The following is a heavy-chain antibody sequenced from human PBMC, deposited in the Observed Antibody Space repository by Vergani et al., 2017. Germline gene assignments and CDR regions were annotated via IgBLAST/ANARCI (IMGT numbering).Heavy chain of an antibody. CDR2: IGSSGPYI. D-gene: IGHD2-8*01. CDR1: GFTFSDFS. Sequence: EVQLVESGGDFVQPGGSLTLSCAASGFTFSDFSMSWVRQAPGKGLEWVAFIGSSGPYINYADSVKGRFIISRDNTNNSLFLQLRSLRAEDAAVYYCARDCTSGGCPDNYGMDVWGQGATVTVSS. CDR3: ARDCTSGGCPDNYGMDV. V-gene: IGHV3-21*06. J-gene: IGHJ6*02.